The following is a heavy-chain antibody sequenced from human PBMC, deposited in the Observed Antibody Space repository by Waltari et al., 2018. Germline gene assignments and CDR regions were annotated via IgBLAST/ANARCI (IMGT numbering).Heavy chain of an antibody. V-gene: IGHV1-3*01. CDR3: AGGGSGLSFYYYYGMDV. CDR1: GYTFTSYA. Sequence: QVQLVQSGAEVKKPGASVKVSCKASGYTFTSYAMPWVRQAPGQRLEWMGWINAGNGNTKYSQKFQGRVTITRDTSASTAYMELSSLRSEDTAVYYCAGGGSGLSFYYYYGMDVWGQGTTVTVSS. D-gene: IGHD3-10*01. J-gene: IGHJ6*02. CDR2: INAGNGNT.